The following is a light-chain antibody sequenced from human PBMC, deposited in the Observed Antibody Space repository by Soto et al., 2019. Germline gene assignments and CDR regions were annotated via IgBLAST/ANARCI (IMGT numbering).Light chain of an antibody. J-gene: IGKJ3*01. CDR2: AAS. V-gene: IGKV1-39*01. CDR1: QSISSY. CDR3: QQSYSTLFT. Sequence: DIQMTQSPFSLSASVGERVTLTCLARQSISSYLNWYQQKPGKAPKLLIYAASSLQSGVPSRFSGSGSGTDFTLTISSLQPEDFATYYCQQSYSTLFTFGPGTKVDI.